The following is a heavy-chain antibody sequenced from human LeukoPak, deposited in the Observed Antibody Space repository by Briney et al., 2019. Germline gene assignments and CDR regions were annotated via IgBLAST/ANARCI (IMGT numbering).Heavy chain of an antibody. CDR3: ARHCCSGPAKRVFDI. V-gene: IGHV4-39*01. CDR1: GGSLISSDYH. J-gene: IGHJ3*02. CDR2: ISYSGNT. Sequence: SETLSLTCTVSGGSLISSDYHWGWVRQPPGTGLEWIGTISYSGNTDYNPSLRSRVTISVDTSSNQFSLRLGSVTAADTAVYHCARHCCSGPAKRVFDIWGQGTMVTVSS. D-gene: IGHD2-15*01.